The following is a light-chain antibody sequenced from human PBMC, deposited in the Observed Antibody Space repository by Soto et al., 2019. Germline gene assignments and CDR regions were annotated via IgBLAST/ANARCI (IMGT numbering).Light chain of an antibody. CDR3: QQYNNWPPYT. V-gene: IGKV3-15*01. Sequence: EIVMTQSPATLSVSPGERATLSCRASQSVSSNLAWYQQKPSQAPRLLIYGASTRANGITARFSGSGSGTEFTLPITSLQCEDFAVYYCQQYNNWPPYTFGQVTKLEIK. J-gene: IGKJ2*01. CDR2: GAS. CDR1: QSVSSN.